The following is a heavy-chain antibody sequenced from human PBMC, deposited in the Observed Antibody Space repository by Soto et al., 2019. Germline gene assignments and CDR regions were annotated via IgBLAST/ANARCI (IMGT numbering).Heavy chain of an antibody. Sequence: GGSLRLSCAASGFTFSSYAMSWVRQAPGKGLEWVSAISGSGGSTYYADSVKGRFTISRDNSKNTLYLQMNSLRAEDTAVYYCAKDGRWYYYDSSGYYLDAFDIWGQGXMVTVSS. CDR2: ISGSGGST. CDR1: GFTFSSYA. CDR3: AKDGRWYYYDSSGYYLDAFDI. J-gene: IGHJ3*02. V-gene: IGHV3-23*01. D-gene: IGHD3-22*01.